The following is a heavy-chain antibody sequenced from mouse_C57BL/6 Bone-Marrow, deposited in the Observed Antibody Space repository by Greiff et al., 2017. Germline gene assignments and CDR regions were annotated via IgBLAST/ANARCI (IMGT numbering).Heavy chain of an antibody. CDR3: AREKSYGNYYFDY. CDR2: IHPNSGST. Sequence: VQLQQPGAELVKPGASVKLSCKASGYTFTSCWMHWVKPRPGKGLEWIGMIHPNSGSTNYNEKFKSTATLTVDKSASTAYMQLSSLTSYDSAVYYCAREKSYGNYYFDYGGQGTTLTVSS. V-gene: IGHV1-64*01. D-gene: IGHD2-1*01. CDR1: GYTFTSCW. J-gene: IGHJ2*01.